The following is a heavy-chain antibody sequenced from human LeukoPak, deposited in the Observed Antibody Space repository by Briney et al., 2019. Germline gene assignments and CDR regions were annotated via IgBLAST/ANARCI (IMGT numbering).Heavy chain of an antibody. Sequence: PGGSLRLSCATSGFTFSNYWMSWVRQAPGKGLEWVSTIYSGGSTYYVDSVKGRFTVSRDNSTNTLYIQMNSLRVEDTAVYYCARDVPNHWGLGYWGQGTLVTVSS. J-gene: IGHJ4*02. D-gene: IGHD7-27*01. CDR2: IYSGGST. CDR1: GFTFSNYW. CDR3: ARDVPNHWGLGY. V-gene: IGHV3-66*01.